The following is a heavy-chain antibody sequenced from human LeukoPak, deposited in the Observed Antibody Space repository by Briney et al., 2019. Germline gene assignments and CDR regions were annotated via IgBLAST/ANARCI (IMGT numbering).Heavy chain of an antibody. CDR1: GFTFDDYA. D-gene: IGHD3-10*01. CDR2: ISWNSGSI. V-gene: IGHV3-9*01. CDR3: AKDIKEVDISGSYIYYYYGMDV. J-gene: IGHJ6*02. Sequence: PGGSLRLSCAASGFTFDDYAMHWVRQAPGKGLEWVSGISWNSGSIGYADSVKGRFTISRDNAKNSLYLQMNSLRAEDTALYYCAKDIKEVDISGSYIYYYYGMDVWGQGATVTVSS.